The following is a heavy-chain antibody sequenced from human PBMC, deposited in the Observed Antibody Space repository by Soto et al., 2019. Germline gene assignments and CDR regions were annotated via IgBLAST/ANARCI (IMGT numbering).Heavy chain of an antibody. Sequence: GGSLRLSCAASGFMFSSYVIHWVRQAPGKGLEWVSSISSTSTCISYTDSVKGRFTISRDNARSSLYLQMSGLRAEDTAVYYCARENWSLYYLGSWGQGTLVTVSS. CDR2: ISSTSTCI. CDR3: ARENWSLYYLGS. J-gene: IGHJ4*02. CDR1: GFMFSSYV. V-gene: IGHV3-21*01.